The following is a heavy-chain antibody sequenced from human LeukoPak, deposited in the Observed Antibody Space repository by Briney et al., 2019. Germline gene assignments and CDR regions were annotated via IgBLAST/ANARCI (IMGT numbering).Heavy chain of an antibody. J-gene: IGHJ4*02. CDR3: AKDPTRTVTTYYFDY. Sequence: GGSLRLSCAASGFTFDDYAMHWVRQAPGKGLEWASGVSWNSGSIDYADSVKGRFTISRDNAKNSLYLQMNSLRTEDTALYYCAKDPTRTVTTYYFDYWGQGTLVTVSS. D-gene: IGHD4-17*01. V-gene: IGHV3-9*01. CDR1: GFTFDDYA. CDR2: VSWNSGSI.